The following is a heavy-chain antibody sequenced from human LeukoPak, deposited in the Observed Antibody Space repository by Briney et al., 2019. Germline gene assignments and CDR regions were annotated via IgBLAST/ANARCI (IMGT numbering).Heavy chain of an antibody. Sequence: GGSLRLSCAASGFTFSNYGMDWARQAPGKGLEWVAFIRYDGSDKYYVDSVKGRFTISRDNSKNTLYLQMNSLRAEDTAVYYCAKESLVLRYFDWLPPLGYWGQGTLVTVPS. D-gene: IGHD3-9*01. CDR2: IRYDGSDK. J-gene: IGHJ4*02. CDR3: AKESLVLRYFDWLPPLGY. CDR1: GFTFSNYG. V-gene: IGHV3-30*02.